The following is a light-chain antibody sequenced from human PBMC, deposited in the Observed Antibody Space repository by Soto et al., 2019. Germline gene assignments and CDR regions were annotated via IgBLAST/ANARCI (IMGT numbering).Light chain of an antibody. CDR2: LGS. CDR3: MQALQTPWT. CDR1: QSLVHSNGYNY. J-gene: IGKJ1*01. Sequence: DIVMTQPPLSLPVTPGEPASISCRSSQSLVHSNGYNYLDWYLQKPGQSPQVLIYLGSNRASGVPDRFSGSGSGTDFTLKISRVEAEDVGVYYCMQALQTPWTFGQGTKVDIK. V-gene: IGKV2-28*01.